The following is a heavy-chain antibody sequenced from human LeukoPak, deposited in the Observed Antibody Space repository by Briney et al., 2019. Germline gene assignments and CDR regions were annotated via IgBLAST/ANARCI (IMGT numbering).Heavy chain of an antibody. J-gene: IGHJ6*02. Sequence: GASVKVSCKASGYTFTGYYMHWVRQAPGQGLEWMGRINPNSDGTNYAQKFQGRVTMTRDTSISTAYMELSRLRSDDTAVYYCARTRYYYDSSGYYYYGMDVWGQGTTVTVSS. D-gene: IGHD3-22*01. CDR1: GYTFTGYY. CDR3: ARTRYYYDSSGYYYYGMDV. V-gene: IGHV1-2*06. CDR2: INPNSDGT.